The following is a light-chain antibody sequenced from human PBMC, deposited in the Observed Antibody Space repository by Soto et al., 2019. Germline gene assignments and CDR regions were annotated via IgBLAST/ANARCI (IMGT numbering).Light chain of an antibody. V-gene: IGLV2-14*01. CDR3: SSYTSSSTVV. J-gene: IGLJ3*02. CDR2: DVS. Sequence: QSALTQSASVSGSPGQSITISCTGTSSDVGGYNYVSWYQQHPGKAPKLMIYDVSYRPSGVSNRFSGFKSGNTASLTISGLQAEDEADYYCSSYTSSSTVVFGGGTKVTVL. CDR1: SSDVGGYNY.